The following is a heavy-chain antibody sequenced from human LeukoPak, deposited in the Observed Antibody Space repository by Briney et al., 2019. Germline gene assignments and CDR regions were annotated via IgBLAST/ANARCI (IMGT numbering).Heavy chain of an antibody. V-gene: IGHV5-51*01. CDR3: ARLSPGVGATAEY. CDR2: IYPTDSDT. D-gene: IGHD1-26*01. J-gene: IGHJ4*02. Sequence: GESLKISCKGSGYSFNTNWIGWVRQMPGKGLEWMGIIYPTDSDTRYNPSFQGQVTISADKSVTTISLQWRSLKASDSAIYYCARLSPGVGATAEYWGQGTLVTVSS. CDR1: GYSFNTNW.